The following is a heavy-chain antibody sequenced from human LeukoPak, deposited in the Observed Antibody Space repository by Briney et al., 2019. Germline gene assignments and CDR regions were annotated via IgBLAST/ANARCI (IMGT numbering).Heavy chain of an antibody. V-gene: IGHV4-39*07. D-gene: IGHD2-21*01. CDR2: IYFDGRS. CDR3: ARWVVSGIRGAFDV. Sequence: SETLSLTCTVSGASITSSNYYWTWLRLPPGKGLEFIGTIYFDGRSYYNPSLKRRVTISIDTSKKQFSLKMNSVTAADTAVYYCARWVVSGIRGAFDVWGQGTWSPSL. CDR1: GASITSSNYY. J-gene: IGHJ3*01.